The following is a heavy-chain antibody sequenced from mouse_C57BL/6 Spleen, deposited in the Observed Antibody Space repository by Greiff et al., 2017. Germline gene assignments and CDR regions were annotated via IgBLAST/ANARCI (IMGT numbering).Heavy chain of an antibody. CDR1: GYSITSGYY. Sequence: VQLKESGPGLVKPSQSLSLTCSVTGYSITSGYYWNWIRQFPGNKLEWMGYISYDGSNNYNPSLKNRISITRDTSKNQFFLKLNSVTTEDTATYYCARVGDYCSNGGAYWGQGTLVTVSA. CDR3: ARVGDYCSNGGAY. V-gene: IGHV3-6*01. J-gene: IGHJ3*01. CDR2: ISYDGSN. D-gene: IGHD2-5*01.